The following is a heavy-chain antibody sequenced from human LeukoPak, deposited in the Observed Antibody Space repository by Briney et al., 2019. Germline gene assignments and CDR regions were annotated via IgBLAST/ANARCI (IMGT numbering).Heavy chain of an antibody. J-gene: IGHJ3*02. CDR2: IYTSGST. Sequence: PSETLSPTCTVSGGSISSYYWSWIRQPAGKGLEWIGRIYTSGSTNYNPSLKSRATMSVDTSKNQFSLKLSSVTAADTAVYYCARGARMITFGGVIVFDAFDIWGQGTMVTVSS. D-gene: IGHD3-16*02. CDR3: ARGARMITFGGVIVFDAFDI. V-gene: IGHV4-4*07. CDR1: GGSISSYY.